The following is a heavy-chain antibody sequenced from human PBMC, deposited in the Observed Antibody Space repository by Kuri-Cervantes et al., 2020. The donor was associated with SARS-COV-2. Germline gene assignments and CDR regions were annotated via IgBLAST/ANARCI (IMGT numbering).Heavy chain of an antibody. V-gene: IGHV3-48*03. Sequence: GGSLRLSCAASGFTFSSYEMNWVRQAPGKGLEWVSYISSSGSTIYYADSVKGRFTISRHNSKNTLYLQMNSLRAEDTAVYYCARENSGSYYNWGQGTLVTVSS. D-gene: IGHD1-26*01. J-gene: IGHJ4*02. CDR2: ISSSGSTI. CDR3: ARENSGSYYN. CDR1: GFTFSSYE.